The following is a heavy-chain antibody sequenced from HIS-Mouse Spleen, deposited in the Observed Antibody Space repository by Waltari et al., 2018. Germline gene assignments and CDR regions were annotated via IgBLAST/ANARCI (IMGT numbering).Heavy chain of an antibody. CDR1: VFTVCSYS. Sequence: QVQLVESGGGVVQPGRSLRLPCAASVFTVCSYSMHRGRQAPGKGLEWVAVISYDGSNKYYADSVKGRFTISRDNSKNTLYLQMNSLRAEDTAVYYCARGLNTARPSHFDYWGQGTLVTVSS. J-gene: IGHJ4*02. CDR3: ARGLNTARPSHFDY. CDR2: ISYDGSNK. V-gene: IGHV3-30-3*01. D-gene: IGHD6-6*01.